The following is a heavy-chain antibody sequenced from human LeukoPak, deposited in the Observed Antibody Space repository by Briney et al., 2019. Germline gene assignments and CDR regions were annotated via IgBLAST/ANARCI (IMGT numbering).Heavy chain of an antibody. V-gene: IGHV4-39*01. CDR1: GDSISSTSSY. J-gene: IGHJ4*02. D-gene: IGHD5-12*01. CDR2: AYYSGTT. Sequence: SETLSLTCTVSGDSISSTSSYWGWIRQPPGKGLEWIGSAYYSGTTYKNPSLKSRVTISVDTSKNQFSLNLISVTAADTAVYYCARSDPKKWQQFWSSNYFDYWGQGSLVTVPS. CDR3: ARSDPKKWQQFWSSNYFDY.